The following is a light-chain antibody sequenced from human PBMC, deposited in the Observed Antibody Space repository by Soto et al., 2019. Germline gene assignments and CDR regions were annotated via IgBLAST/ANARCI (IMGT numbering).Light chain of an antibody. V-gene: IGLV1-44*01. CDR2: SNN. CDR1: SSNIGSNT. Sequence: LTQPPSASGTPGQRVTISCSGSSSNIGSNTVNWYQQLPGTAPKLLIYSNNQRPSGVPDRFSGSKSGTSASLAISGLQSEDEADYYCAAWDDSLNGHVVFGGGTKVTVL. J-gene: IGLJ2*01. CDR3: AAWDDSLNGHVV.